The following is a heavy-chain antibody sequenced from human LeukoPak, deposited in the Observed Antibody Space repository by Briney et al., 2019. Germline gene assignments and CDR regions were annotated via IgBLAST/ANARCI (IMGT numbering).Heavy chain of an antibody. J-gene: IGHJ4*02. CDR1: GGTFSSYA. CDR3: ARVVDYYDSSGCFDY. Sequence: SVKVSCKASGGTFSSYAISWVRQAPGQGLEWMGGIIPIFGTASYAQKFQGRVTITADESTSTAYMGLSSLRSEDTAVYYCARVVDYYDSSGCFDYWGQGTLVTVSS. CDR2: IIPIFGTA. D-gene: IGHD3-22*01. V-gene: IGHV1-69*13.